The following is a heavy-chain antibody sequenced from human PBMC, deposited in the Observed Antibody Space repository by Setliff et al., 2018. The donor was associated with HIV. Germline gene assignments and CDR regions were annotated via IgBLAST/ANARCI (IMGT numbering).Heavy chain of an antibody. V-gene: IGHV3-7*04. CDR1: GFAFNNFW. Sequence: RLSCAASGFAFNNFWMSWVRQAPGKGLEWLANINRDGSAKAYVDSVKGRFTISRDNSKNTLYLQMNSLRAEDTAVYYCARGLGARPSVHFDYWGQGTLVTVSS. CDR2: INRDGSAK. D-gene: IGHD1-26*01. CDR3: ARGLGARPSVHFDY. J-gene: IGHJ4*02.